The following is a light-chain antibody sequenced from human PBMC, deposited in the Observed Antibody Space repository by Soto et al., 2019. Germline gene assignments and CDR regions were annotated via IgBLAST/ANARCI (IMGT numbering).Light chain of an antibody. CDR3: CSYAGSYTLV. Sequence: QSALTQPRSVSGSPGQSVTISCTGTSSDVGIYNYVSWYQQHPGKAPKLMIYDVSERPSGVPGRFSGSKSGNTASLTISGLQAEDEADYYCCSYAGSYTLVFGGGTKLTVL. J-gene: IGLJ2*01. CDR2: DVS. CDR1: SSDVGIYNY. V-gene: IGLV2-11*01.